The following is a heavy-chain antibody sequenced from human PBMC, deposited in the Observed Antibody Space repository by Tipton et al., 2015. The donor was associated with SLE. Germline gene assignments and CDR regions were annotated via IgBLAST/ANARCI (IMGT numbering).Heavy chain of an antibody. CDR2: IYTSAST. D-gene: IGHD1-26*01. CDR1: GGSISGYY. CDR3: ARGGGSYYDY. J-gene: IGHJ4*02. Sequence: TLSLTCTVSGGSISGYYWSWVRQPAGKGLEWIGRIYTSASTIYNPSLKSRVTLSSDTPKNQFSLRVRSVTAADTAVYYCARGGGSYYDYWGRERWSPSPQ. V-gene: IGHV4-4*07.